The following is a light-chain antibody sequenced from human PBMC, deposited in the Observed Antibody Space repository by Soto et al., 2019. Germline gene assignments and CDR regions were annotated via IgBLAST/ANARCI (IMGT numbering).Light chain of an antibody. CDR2: WES. Sequence: DIMMTQSQDSLAVSLGETATSNCKSSQSVLYSSNNKNYLAWYRQKPGQPPRLLTYWESTRESGVPDRFSGSGSGKDFTLTIRSLQAEDLAGYYCQQYYNTPRTFGQGTKVEIK. J-gene: IGKJ1*01. CDR3: QQYYNTPRT. CDR1: QSVLYSSNNKNY. V-gene: IGKV4-1*01.